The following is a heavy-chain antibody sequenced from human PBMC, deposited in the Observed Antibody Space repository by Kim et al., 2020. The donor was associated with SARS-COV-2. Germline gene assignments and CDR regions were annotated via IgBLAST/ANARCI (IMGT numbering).Heavy chain of an antibody. Sequence: GGSLRLSCAASGFTFSSYSMNWVRQAPGKGLEWVSSISSSSSYIYYADSVKGRFTISRDNAKNSLYLQMNSLRAEDTAVYYCARDCYYDSSGFWGKSYGMDVWGQGTTVTVSS. D-gene: IGHD3-22*01. V-gene: IGHV3-21*01. CDR3: ARDCYYDSSGFWGKSYGMDV. J-gene: IGHJ6*02. CDR2: ISSSSSYI. CDR1: GFTFSSYS.